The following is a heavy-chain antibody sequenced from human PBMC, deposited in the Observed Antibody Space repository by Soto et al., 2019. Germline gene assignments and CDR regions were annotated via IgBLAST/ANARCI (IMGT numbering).Heavy chain of an antibody. V-gene: IGHV4-30-4*01. D-gene: IGHD5-12*01. Sequence: PSETLSLTCTVSGGSISSGDYYWSWIRQPPGKGLEWIGYIYYSGSTYYNPSLKSRVTISVDTSKNQFSLKLSSVTAADTAVYYCASDSGYNTYDYWGQGTLVTVSS. CDR1: GGSISSGDYY. J-gene: IGHJ4*02. CDR3: ASDSGYNTYDY. CDR2: IYYSGST.